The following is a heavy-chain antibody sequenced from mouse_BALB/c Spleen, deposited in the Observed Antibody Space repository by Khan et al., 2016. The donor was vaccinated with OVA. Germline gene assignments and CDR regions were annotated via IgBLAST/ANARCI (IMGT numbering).Heavy chain of an antibody. V-gene: IGHV1-54*01. CDR1: GYAFTNYL. CDR3: AISYDYDY. Sequence: QVQLKESGAELVRPGTSVKVSCKASGYAFTNYLIEWVKQRPGQGLEWIGVINPGSGGTNYNEKFKGKATLTADKSSSTAYMQLSSLTSDDSAVYFCAISYDYDYWGQGTTLTVSS. J-gene: IGHJ2*01. D-gene: IGHD2-4*01. CDR2: INPGSGGT.